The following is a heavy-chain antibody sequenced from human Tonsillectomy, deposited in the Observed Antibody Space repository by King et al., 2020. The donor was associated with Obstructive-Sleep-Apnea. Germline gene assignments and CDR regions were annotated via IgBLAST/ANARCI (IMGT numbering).Heavy chain of an antibody. J-gene: IGHJ5*02. V-gene: IGHV3-9*01. Sequence: EVQLVESGGGLVQPGRSLRLSCTASGFPFDDYAMHWVRQAPEKGLEWVSFISWNSGSIDYADSVKGRFTISRDNAQNSLYLQMNSLRPEDTAFYYCAKGPDYGDPRPFDPWGQGTLVTVSS. CDR3: AKGPDYGDPRPFDP. CDR1: GFPFDDYA. CDR2: ISWNSGSI. D-gene: IGHD4-17*01.